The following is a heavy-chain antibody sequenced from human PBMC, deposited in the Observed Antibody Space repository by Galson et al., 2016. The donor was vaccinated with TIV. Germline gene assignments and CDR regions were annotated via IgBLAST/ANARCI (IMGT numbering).Heavy chain of an antibody. D-gene: IGHD2-2*01. CDR3: ARDLLVEVPAAIYFDL. V-gene: IGHV3-74*01. J-gene: IGHJ2*01. CDR2: INSDGTNT. CDR1: GFSFRRYW. Sequence: SLRLSCAASGFSFRRYWMHWVRQAPGKGLVWVSHINSDGTNTNFADSVKGRFDISRDNAKNTLYLQMNSLRAEDTAVYYCARDLLVEVPAAIYFDLWGRGTLLTVST.